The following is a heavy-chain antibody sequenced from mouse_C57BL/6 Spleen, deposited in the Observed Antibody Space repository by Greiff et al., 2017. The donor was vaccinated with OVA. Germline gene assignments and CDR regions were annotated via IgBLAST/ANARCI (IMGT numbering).Heavy chain of an antibody. V-gene: IGHV1-19*01. Sequence: EVQLQQSGPVLVKPGASVKMSCKASGYTFTDYYMNWVKQSHGKSLEWIGVINPYNGGTSYNQKFKGKATLTVDKSSSTAYMELNSLTSEDSAVYYCADYYGSSDWYFDVWGTGTTVTVSS. CDR1: GYTFTDYY. J-gene: IGHJ1*03. D-gene: IGHD1-1*01. CDR2: INPYNGGT. CDR3: ADYYGSSDWYFDV.